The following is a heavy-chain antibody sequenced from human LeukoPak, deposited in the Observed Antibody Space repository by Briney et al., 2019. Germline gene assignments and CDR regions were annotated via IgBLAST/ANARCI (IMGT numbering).Heavy chain of an antibody. V-gene: IGHV1-18*01. J-gene: IGHJ4*02. CDR2: IIGYNGKT. D-gene: IGHD2-2*01. CDR1: GYTFTSYG. Sequence: ASVKVSCKASGYTFTSYGISWVRQAPGQGLEWMGWIIGYNGKTNYAQKLQGRVNMTTDTYTSTAYMELRSLRSDDTAVYYCAREGYCYSTSCYKPFDYWGQGTLVTVSS. CDR3: AREGYCYSTSCYKPFDY.